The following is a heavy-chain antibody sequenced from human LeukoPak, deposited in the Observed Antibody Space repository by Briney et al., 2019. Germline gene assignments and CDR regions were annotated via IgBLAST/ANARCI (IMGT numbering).Heavy chain of an antibody. CDR3: ARSSYSSSSSV. CDR1: GFTFSGFW. J-gene: IGHJ3*01. V-gene: IGHV3-7*03. Sequence: HAGGSLRLSCAVSGFTFSGFWMSWSRQAPGKGLEWVASINSDGSEGYYADVVKGRFTISRDNAENSLYLQINSLRAEDTAVYYCARSSYSSSSSVWGQGTMVTVSS. CDR2: INSDGSEG. D-gene: IGHD6-6*01.